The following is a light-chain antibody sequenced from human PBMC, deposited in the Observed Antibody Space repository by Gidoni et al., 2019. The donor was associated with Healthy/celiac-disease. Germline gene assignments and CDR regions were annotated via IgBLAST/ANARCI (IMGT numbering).Light chain of an antibody. V-gene: IGLV2-23*01. CDR3: CSYAGSSTPVV. CDR1: SSDVGSYNL. CDR2: EGS. J-gene: IGLJ2*01. Sequence: QSALTQPASVSGSPGQSITISCTGTSSDVGSYNLVSWYQQHPGKAPKLMIYEGSKRPSGVANRFSGSKSDNTAALTISGLQAEDEADYYCCSYAGSSTPVVFGGGTKLTVL.